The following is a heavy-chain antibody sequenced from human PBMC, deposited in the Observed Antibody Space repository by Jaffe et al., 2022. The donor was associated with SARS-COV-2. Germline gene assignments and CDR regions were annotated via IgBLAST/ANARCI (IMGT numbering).Heavy chain of an antibody. CDR1: GFSLSNYA. V-gene: IGHV3-30*04. CDR3: ARGEYYQFYYYMDV. Sequence: VQVVESGGGVVQPGRSLTLSCAASGFSLSNYAMHWVRQPPGKGLEWVAVFSYDGNNRDYADSVRGRFTMSRDSSKNILYVQMNSLRAEDSAVYYCARGEYYQFYYYMDVWGKGTTVTVSS. CDR2: FSYDGNNR. J-gene: IGHJ6*03.